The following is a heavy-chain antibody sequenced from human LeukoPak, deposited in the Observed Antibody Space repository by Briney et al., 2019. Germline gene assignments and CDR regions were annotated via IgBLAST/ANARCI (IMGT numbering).Heavy chain of an antibody. CDR1: GGSISSYY. V-gene: IGHV4-59*12. D-gene: IGHD5-24*01. J-gene: IGHJ4*02. Sequence: PSETLSLTCTVSGGSISSYYWSWIRQPPGKRLEWIGYIYNSVSTNYSPSLKSRVTISVDTSKNQFSLKLSSVTAADTAVYYCARGVRRWLQIDYWGQGTLVTVSS. CDR2: IYNSVST. CDR3: ARGVRRWLQIDY.